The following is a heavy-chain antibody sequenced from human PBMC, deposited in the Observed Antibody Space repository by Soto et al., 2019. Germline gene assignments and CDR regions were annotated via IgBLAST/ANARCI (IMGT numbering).Heavy chain of an antibody. D-gene: IGHD5-18*01. CDR2: IYCNDDT. CDR1: VFSLSSAGVG. CDR3: THSRYLYGLGAFDY. V-gene: IGHV2-5*01. Sequence: FGPTLVHPTQTLTLTWNFSVFSLSSAGVGVGWIGQPPGKGLEWLVVIYCNDDTSYRPSLKNRLTITQDTSKAQVVLTMTRMDRADTARYFCTHSRYLYGLGAFDYWGQGALVTLSS. J-gene: IGHJ4*02.